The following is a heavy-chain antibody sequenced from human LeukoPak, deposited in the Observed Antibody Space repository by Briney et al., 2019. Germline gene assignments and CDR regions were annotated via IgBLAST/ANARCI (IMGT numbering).Heavy chain of an antibody. Sequence: PSETLSLTCAVSGGSISSGSYFWGWIRQPPGKGLEWIGSIYYGGSTYYNPSLKSRVTISVDTSKNQFSLKLSSVTAADTAVYYCARHRYGGYDFDSWGQGTLVTVSS. D-gene: IGHD5-12*01. V-gene: IGHV4-39*01. CDR1: GGSISSGSYF. CDR3: ARHRYGGYDFDS. J-gene: IGHJ5*01. CDR2: IYYGGST.